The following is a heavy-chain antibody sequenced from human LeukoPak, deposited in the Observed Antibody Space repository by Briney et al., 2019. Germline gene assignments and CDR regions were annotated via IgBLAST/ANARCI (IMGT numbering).Heavy chain of an antibody. J-gene: IGHJ4*02. V-gene: IGHV4-39*01. CDR2: IHYSGST. D-gene: IGHD3-22*01. CDR1: GGSISSTSYY. Sequence: SETLSLTCTVSGGSISSTSYYWGWIRQPPGKGLEWIASIHYSGSTYYNPSLKSRVTISVDTSKNQFSLKLSSVTAADTAVYYCATGITMIVVDAPFDYWGQGTLVTVSS. CDR3: ATGITMIVVDAPFDY.